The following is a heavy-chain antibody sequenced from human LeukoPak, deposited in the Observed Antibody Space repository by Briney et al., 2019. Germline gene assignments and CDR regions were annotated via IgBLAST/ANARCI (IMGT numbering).Heavy chain of an antibody. CDR2: INHSGST. CDR3: ARHGATSPFDY. J-gene: IGHJ4*02. D-gene: IGHD1-26*01. Sequence: PSETLSLTCAVYGGSFSGYYWSWIRQPPGKGLEWIGEINHSGSTNYNPSLKSRVTISVDTSKNQFSLKLSSVTAADTAVYYCARHGATSPFDYWGQGTLVTVSS. CDR1: GGSFSGYY. V-gene: IGHV4-34*01.